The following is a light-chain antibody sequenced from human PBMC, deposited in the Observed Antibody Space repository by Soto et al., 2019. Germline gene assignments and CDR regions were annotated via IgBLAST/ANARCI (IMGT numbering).Light chain of an antibody. V-gene: IGLV2-14*01. Sequence: QSGLTQPASVSGSPGQSITISCTGTNSDVGGYNYVSWYQQHPGKAPKLMIYEVSNRPSGVSNRFSASKSGNTASLTISGLQAEDEADYYCSSYTGSSTHVFGTGTKVTVL. CDR1: NSDVGGYNY. J-gene: IGLJ1*01. CDR2: EVS. CDR3: SSYTGSSTHV.